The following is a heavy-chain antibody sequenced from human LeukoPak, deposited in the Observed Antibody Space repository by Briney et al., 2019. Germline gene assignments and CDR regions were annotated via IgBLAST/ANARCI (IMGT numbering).Heavy chain of an antibody. CDR3: ASDELGIDY. V-gene: IGHV4-34*01. CDR2: INHSGST. CDR1: GFTFSSYA. Sequence: GSLRLSCAASGFTFSSYAMSWVRQAPGKGLEWIGEINHSGSTNYNPSLKSRVTISVDTSKNQFSLKLSSVTAADTAVYYCASDELGIDYWGQGTLVTVSS. J-gene: IGHJ4*02. D-gene: IGHD6-6*01.